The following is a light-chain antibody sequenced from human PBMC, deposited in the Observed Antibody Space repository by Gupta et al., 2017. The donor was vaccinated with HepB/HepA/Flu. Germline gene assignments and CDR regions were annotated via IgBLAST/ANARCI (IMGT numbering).Light chain of an antibody. CDR2: WAS. CDR1: QNLLYSSNNKNY. V-gene: IGKV4-1*01. CDR3: QQYYSSPLT. J-gene: IGKJ1*01. Sequence: DIVMTQSPDSLAVSLGERATIDCKSSQNLLYSSNNKNYLAWYQQKPGQPPRLLIYWASTRESGVPDRFRGSGSGTDFTLTISSLQAEDVAVYYCQQYYSSPLTFGRGTKVEIK.